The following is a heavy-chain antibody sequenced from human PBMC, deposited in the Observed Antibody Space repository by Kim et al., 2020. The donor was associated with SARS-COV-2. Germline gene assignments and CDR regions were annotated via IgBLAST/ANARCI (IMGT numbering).Heavy chain of an antibody. D-gene: IGHD3-16*02. CDR2: IYYSGST. J-gene: IGHJ4*02. Sequence: SETLSLTCTVSGGSISSSSYYWGWIRQPPGKGLEWIGSIYYSGSTYYNPSLKSRVTISVDTSKNQFSLKLSSVTAADTAVYYCASIYYDYVWGSYRSIDYWGQGTLVTVSS. V-gene: IGHV4-39*01. CDR1: GGSISSSSYY. CDR3: ASIYYDYVWGSYRSIDY.